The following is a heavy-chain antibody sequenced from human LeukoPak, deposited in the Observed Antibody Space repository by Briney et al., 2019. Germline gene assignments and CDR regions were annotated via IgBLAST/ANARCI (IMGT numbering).Heavy chain of an antibody. CDR1: GGSFSGYY. D-gene: IGHD6-19*01. Sequence: SETLSLTCAVYGGSFSGYYWSWIRQPPGKGLEWIGEINHSGSTNYNPSLKSRVTISVDTSKNQFSLKLSSVTAADTAVYYCAREGSGSSIFDYWGQGTLVTVSS. CDR2: INHSGST. V-gene: IGHV4-34*01. CDR3: AREGSGSSIFDY. J-gene: IGHJ4*02.